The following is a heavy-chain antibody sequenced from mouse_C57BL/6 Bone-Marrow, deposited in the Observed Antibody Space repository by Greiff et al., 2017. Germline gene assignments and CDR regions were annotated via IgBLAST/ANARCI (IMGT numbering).Heavy chain of an antibody. D-gene: IGHD1-1*01. Sequence: QVQLQQSGAELAKPGASVKLSCKASGYTFTSYWMHWVKQRPGQGLEWIGYINPSSGYTKYNQKFKDKATLTADKSSSTAYMKLSSLTSGVSAVYSCASYPPRYGSRCYFDVWGTGTTVTVSS. CDR1: GYTFTSYW. J-gene: IGHJ1*03. V-gene: IGHV1-7*01. CDR3: ASYPPRYGSRCYFDV. CDR2: INPSSGYT.